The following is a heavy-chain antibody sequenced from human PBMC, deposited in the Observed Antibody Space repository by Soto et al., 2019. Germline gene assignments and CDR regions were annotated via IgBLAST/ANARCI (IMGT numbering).Heavy chain of an antibody. J-gene: IGHJ6*02. D-gene: IGHD4-4*01. V-gene: IGHV5-51*01. CDR3: ARFMTTEENYYYGMDV. CDR2: IYPGDSDT. Sequence: GESLKISCKGSGYSFTSYWIGWVRQMPGKGLEWMGIIYPGDSDTRYSPPFQGQVTISADKSISTAYLQWSSLKASDTAMYYCARFMTTEENYYYGMDVWGQGTTVTVSS. CDR1: GYSFTSYW.